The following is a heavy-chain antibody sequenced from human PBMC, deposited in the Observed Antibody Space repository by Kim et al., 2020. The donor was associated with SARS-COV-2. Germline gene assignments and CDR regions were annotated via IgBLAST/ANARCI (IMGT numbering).Heavy chain of an antibody. D-gene: IGHD2-21*01. V-gene: IGHV3-9*01. J-gene: IGHJ4*02. CDR2: GSI. Sequence: GSIGYADSVKGRFTISRDNAKNSLYLQMNSLRAEDTALYYCAKLFGSGVSYWGQGTLVTVSS. CDR3: AKLFGSGVSY.